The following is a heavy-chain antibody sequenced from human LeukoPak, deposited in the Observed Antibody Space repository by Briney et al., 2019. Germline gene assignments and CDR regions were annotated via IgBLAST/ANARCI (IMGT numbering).Heavy chain of an antibody. CDR1: GFTFSYYG. CDR3: ARVQTPYYGGDEIAY. D-gene: IGHD2-21*01. J-gene: IGHJ4*02. Sequence: PGGSLRLSCAASGFTFSYYGMHWVRQAPGKGLEGVAFIRYTARDKYYAESVKGRFTISRDNAKNSLYLQLNSLRPEDTAIYYCARVQTPYYGGDEIAYWGQGTLVTVSS. V-gene: IGHV3-30*02. CDR2: IRYTARDK.